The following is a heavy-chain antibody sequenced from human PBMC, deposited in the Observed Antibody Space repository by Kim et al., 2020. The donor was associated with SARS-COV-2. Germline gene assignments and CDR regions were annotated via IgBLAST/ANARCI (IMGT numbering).Heavy chain of an antibody. Sequence: SETLSRTCSVSGGSIRTYCWSWIRQSPGKGLEWIGYIYDSGYTNHNPSLKSRVTVSVDTSKNQFNLSLNSVTAADTAVYYCARHRTGRDYFDSWGQGTLVTVSS. V-gene: IGHV4-59*08. CDR2: IYDSGYT. J-gene: IGHJ4*02. CDR1: GGSIRTYC. CDR3: ARHRTGRDYFDS.